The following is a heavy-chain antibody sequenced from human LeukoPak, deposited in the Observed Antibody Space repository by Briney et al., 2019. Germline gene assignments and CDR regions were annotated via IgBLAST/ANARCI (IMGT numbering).Heavy chain of an antibody. CDR2: ISASGST. D-gene: IGHD6-19*01. V-gene: IGHV4-4*07. CDR3: AKDSGYSSGWYFV. Sequence: SETLSLTCTVSGGSISINNYYWSWIRQPAGKGLEWIGRISASGSTNYNPSLKSRVTMSIDTSKNQFSLKLSSVTAADTAVYYCAKDSGYSSGWYFVWGQGTLVTVSS. J-gene: IGHJ4*01. CDR1: GGSISINNYY.